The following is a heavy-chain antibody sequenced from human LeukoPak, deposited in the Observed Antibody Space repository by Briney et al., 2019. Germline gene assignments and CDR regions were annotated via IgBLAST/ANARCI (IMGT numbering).Heavy chain of an antibody. Sequence: SETLSLTCTVSGDFISSYYWIWIRQPPGKGLEWIGYSYYSGSTNYNPSLKSRVSISVDTSKNQFSLRLSSVTAADTAVYFCARENNYYFDYWGQGTLVTVSS. CDR1: GDFISSYY. CDR2: SYYSGST. CDR3: ARENNYYFDY. J-gene: IGHJ4*02. V-gene: IGHV4-59*01.